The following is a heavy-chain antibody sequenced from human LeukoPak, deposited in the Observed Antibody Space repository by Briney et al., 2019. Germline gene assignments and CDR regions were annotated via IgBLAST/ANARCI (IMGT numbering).Heavy chain of an antibody. D-gene: IGHD3-3*01. CDR3: ARGPPIFGVVIIRLNWFDP. Sequence: ASVTVSCKASGYTFTSYGISWVRQAPGQGLEWVGWISAYNGNTNYAQKLQGRVTMTTDTSTGTAYMELRSLRSDDTAVYYCARGPPIFGVVIIRLNWFDPWGQGTLVTVSS. CDR2: ISAYNGNT. J-gene: IGHJ5*02. CDR1: GYTFTSYG. V-gene: IGHV1-18*01.